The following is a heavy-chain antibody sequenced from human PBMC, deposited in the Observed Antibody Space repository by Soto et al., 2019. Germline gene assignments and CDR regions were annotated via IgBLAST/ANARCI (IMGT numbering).Heavy chain of an antibody. CDR2: IIPIFSTP. D-gene: IGHD3-22*01. CDR3: ARXNGQRDYYDSSLDAFDI. CDR1: GGTFSSCA. J-gene: IGHJ3*02. V-gene: IGHV1-69*13. Sequence: ASVEVSCKASGGTFSSCAISWVRQAPGQGLEWMGGIIPIFSTPNYAQKFQGGVTITADESTSTAYMELSSLRSEDTAVYYCARXNGQRDYYDSSLDAFDIWGQGTMVTVSS.